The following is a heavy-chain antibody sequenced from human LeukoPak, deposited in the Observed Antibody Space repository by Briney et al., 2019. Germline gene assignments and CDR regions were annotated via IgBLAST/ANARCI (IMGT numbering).Heavy chain of an antibody. CDR2: IRYDGSNK. D-gene: IGHD3-10*01. J-gene: IGHJ4*02. CDR3: AKDLSALLWFGEFPDY. CDR1: GFTFSSYG. Sequence: PGGSLRLSCAASGFTFSSYGMHWVRQAPGKGLEWVAFIRYDGSNKYYADSVKGRFTISRDNSKNTLYLQMNSLRAEDTAVYYCAKDLSALLWFGEFPDYWGQGTLVTVSS. V-gene: IGHV3-30*02.